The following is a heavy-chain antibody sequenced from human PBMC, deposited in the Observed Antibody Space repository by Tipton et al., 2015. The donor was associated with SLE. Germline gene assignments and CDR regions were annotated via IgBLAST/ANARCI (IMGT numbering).Heavy chain of an antibody. CDR1: GLTFSNHA. V-gene: IGHV3-53*05. D-gene: IGHD6-6*01. CDR2: IYSGGSK. CDR3: ARSHWAARPDY. J-gene: IGHJ4*02. Sequence: SLRLSCAASGLTFSNHAMSWVRQAPGKGLEMVSVIYSGGSKYLSDSVKGRFTISRDSSKNVMYLQMDNLRPEDTAIYFCARSHWAARPDYWGQGDLVTVSS.